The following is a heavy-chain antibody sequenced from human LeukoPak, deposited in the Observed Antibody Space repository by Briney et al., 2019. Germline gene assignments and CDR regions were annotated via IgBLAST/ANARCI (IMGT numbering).Heavy chain of an antibody. J-gene: IGHJ6*03. D-gene: IGHD3-10*01. Sequence: GGSLRLSCAASGFTFSSYGMHWVRQAPGKGLEWVAVIWYDGSNKYYADSVKGRFTTSRDNSKNTLYLQMNSLRAEDTAVYYCAKVGYYGSGSYKWSGMDVWGKGTTVTVSS. CDR2: IWYDGSNK. CDR1: GFTFSSYG. V-gene: IGHV3-33*06. CDR3: AKVGYYGSGSYKWSGMDV.